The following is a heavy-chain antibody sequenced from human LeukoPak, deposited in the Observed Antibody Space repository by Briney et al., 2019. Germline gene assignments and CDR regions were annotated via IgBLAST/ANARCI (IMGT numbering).Heavy chain of an antibody. D-gene: IGHD3-22*01. J-gene: IGHJ4*02. CDR1: GFTFSGYW. CDR2: IKQDESEK. CDR3: ARVISSVYYY. V-gene: IGHV3-7*01. Sequence: TGGSLRLSCAASGFTFSGYWMSWVRQAPGKGLEWVANIKQDESEKYYVDSVKGRFTISRDNAKNSLYLQMNSLRVDDTAVYYCARVISSVYYYWGQGTLVTVSS.